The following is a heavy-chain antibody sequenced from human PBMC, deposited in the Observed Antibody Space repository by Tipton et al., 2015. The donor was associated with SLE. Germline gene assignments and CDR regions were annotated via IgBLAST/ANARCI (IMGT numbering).Heavy chain of an antibody. Sequence: TLSLTCAVSGYSISSGYYWGWIRQPPGKGLEWIGSIYHSGSTYYNPSLKSRVTISVDTSKNQFSLKLSSVTAADTAVYYCARGWYCSGGSCPDYWGQGTLVTVSS. J-gene: IGHJ4*02. D-gene: IGHD2-15*01. CDR2: IYHSGST. CDR1: GYSISSGYY. CDR3: ARGWYCSGGSCPDY. V-gene: IGHV4-38-2*01.